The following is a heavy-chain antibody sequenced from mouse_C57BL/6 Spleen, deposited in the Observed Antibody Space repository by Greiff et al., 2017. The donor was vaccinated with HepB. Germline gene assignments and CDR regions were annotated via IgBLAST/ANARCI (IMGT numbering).Heavy chain of an antibody. CDR2: IYPGSGST. V-gene: IGHV1-55*01. J-gene: IGHJ2*01. CDR1: GYTFTSYW. CDR3: ARRGDYDGGFDY. D-gene: IGHD2-4*01. Sequence: QVQLQQPGAELVKPGASVKMSCKASGYTFTSYWITWVKQRPGQGLEWIGDIYPGSGSTNYNEKFKSKATLTVDTSSSTAYMQLSSLTSEDSAVYYCARRGDYDGGFDYWGQGTTLTVSS.